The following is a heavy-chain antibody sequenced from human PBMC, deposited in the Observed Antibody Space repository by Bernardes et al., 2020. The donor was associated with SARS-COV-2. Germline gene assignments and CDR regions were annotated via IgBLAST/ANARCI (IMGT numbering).Heavy chain of an antibody. D-gene: IGHD1-1*01. J-gene: IGHJ4*02. CDR2: INGDGSST. CDR1: EFTFSSYW. V-gene: IGHV3-74*01. CDR3: ASLSTGTNSFDS. Sequence: GGSLRLSCAASEFTFSSYWMHWVRQAPRKGLVWVSRINGDGSSTTYADSVKGRFTISRDSAKNTLYLQMNSLRAEDTAVYFCASLSTGTNSFDSWGQGTLVTVSS.